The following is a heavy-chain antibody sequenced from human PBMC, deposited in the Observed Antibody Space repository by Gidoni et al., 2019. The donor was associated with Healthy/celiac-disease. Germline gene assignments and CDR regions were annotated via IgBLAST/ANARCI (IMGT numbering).Heavy chain of an antibody. CDR2: IIPIFGTA. J-gene: IGHJ6*03. Sequence: QVQLVQSGAEVKKPGSSVKVSCKASGGTFSSYAISWVRQAPGQGLEWMGGIIPIFGTANYAQKFQGRVTITADESTSAAYMELSSLRSEDTAVYYCICVGEFNGYFSPPYMDVWGKGTTVTVSS. D-gene: IGHD5-18*01. V-gene: IGHV1-69*01. CDR3: ICVGEFNGYFSPPYMDV. CDR1: GGTFSSYA.